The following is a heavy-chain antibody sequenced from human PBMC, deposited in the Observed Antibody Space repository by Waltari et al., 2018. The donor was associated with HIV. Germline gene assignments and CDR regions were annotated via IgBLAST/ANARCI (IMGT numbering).Heavy chain of an antibody. CDR1: GFTFKNYG. CDR2: VSFDSSDF. Sequence: VESGGDVVQPGRSLRLSCSASGFTFKNYGMHWVRQTPGKGLDWVAFVSFDSSDFYYADSVKGRFTVSRDNSKNTLFLQMDNLKSEDTALYYCARAPTTSLSLIQGFWGQGTLVTVSS. V-gene: IGHV3-30*03. D-gene: IGHD5-18*01. J-gene: IGHJ4*02. CDR3: ARAPTTSLSLIQGF.